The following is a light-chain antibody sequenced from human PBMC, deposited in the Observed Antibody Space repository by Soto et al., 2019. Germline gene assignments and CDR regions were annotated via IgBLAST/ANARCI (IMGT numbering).Light chain of an antibody. CDR3: QQYHLYWT. J-gene: IGKJ1*01. Sequence: DIQMTQSPSTLSGSVGDRVTITCRASQTISSWLAWYQHQPGSAPKLLIYGASTLQSGVPSRFSGSGSGAEFTLTIDNLQPEDFATYYCQQYHLYWTFGPGTKVDIK. CDR2: GAS. V-gene: IGKV1-5*01. CDR1: QTISSW.